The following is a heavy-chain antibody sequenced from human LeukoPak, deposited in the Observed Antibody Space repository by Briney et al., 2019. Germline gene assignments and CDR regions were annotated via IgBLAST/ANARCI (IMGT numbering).Heavy chain of an antibody. Sequence: GGSLRLSCAASGFTFSRYSVNWVRQAPGKGLEWVSCVTGGSDYIFYADSVRGRFTISRDNAKNSLYLQMNSLRAEDTAVYYCAKFKGHYGDSEYYFDYWGQGTLVTVSS. CDR1: GFTFSRYS. D-gene: IGHD3-10*01. J-gene: IGHJ4*02. CDR3: AKFKGHYGDSEYYFDY. CDR2: VTGGSDYI. V-gene: IGHV3-21*01.